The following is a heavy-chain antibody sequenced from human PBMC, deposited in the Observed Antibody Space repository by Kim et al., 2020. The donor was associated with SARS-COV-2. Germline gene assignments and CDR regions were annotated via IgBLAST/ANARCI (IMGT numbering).Heavy chain of an antibody. CDR2: IIPIFGTA. Sequence: SVKVSCKASGGTFSSYAISWVRQAPGQGLEWMGGIIPIFGTANYAQKFQGRVTITADESTSTAYMELSSLRSEDTAVYYCAREVSSGDVTVYYYGMDVWGQGTTVTVSS. D-gene: IGHD2-15*01. J-gene: IGHJ6*02. V-gene: IGHV1-69*13. CDR1: GGTFSSYA. CDR3: AREVSSGDVTVYYYGMDV.